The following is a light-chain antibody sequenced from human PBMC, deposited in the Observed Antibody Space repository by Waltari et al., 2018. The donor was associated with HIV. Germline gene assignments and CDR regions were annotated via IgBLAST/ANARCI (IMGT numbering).Light chain of an antibody. Sequence: QSVLTQPPSASGTPGQRVTISCSGSSANVGNTVYWYQQLPGTAPKVLIYRDNQRPSGVPDRFSGSRSGTSASLDVSGLRSEDEANYFCAAWGDILSGWVFGGGTKLTVL. V-gene: IGLV1-47*01. J-gene: IGLJ3*02. CDR1: SANVGNT. CDR2: RDN. CDR3: AAWGDILSGWV.